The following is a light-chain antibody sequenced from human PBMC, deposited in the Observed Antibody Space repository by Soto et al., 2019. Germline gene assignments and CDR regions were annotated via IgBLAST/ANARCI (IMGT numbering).Light chain of an antibody. V-gene: IGLV2-11*01. Sequence: QSVLTQPRSVSGSPGQSVTISCTGTSSDVGGCNYVSWYQQHPGRAPKFMIYDVTKRPSGVPDRFSGSKSGNTASLTISGLQVEDEADYYCCSYAGSYFVFGTGPKVTVL. CDR1: SSDVGGCNY. CDR3: CSYAGSYFV. J-gene: IGLJ1*01. CDR2: DVT.